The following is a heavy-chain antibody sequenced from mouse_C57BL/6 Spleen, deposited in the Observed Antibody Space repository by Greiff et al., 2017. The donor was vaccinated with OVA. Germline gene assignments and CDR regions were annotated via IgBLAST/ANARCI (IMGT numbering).Heavy chain of an antibody. CDR1: GYSFTGYF. D-gene: IGHD2-4*01. CDR3: ARGYDYDDYAMDY. V-gene: IGHV1-20*01. CDR2: INPYNGDT. J-gene: IGHJ4*01. Sequence: EVKVEESGPELVKPGDSVKISCKASGYSFTGYFMNWVMQSHGKSLEWIGRINPYNGDTFYNQKFKGKATLTVDKSSSTAHMELRSLTSEDSAVYYCARGYDYDDYAMDYWGQGTSVTVSS.